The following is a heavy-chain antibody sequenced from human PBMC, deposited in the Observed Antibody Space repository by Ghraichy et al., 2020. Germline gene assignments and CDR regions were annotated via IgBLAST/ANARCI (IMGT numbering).Heavy chain of an antibody. D-gene: IGHD3-22*01. V-gene: IGHV1-2*02. CDR2: INPNSGGT. J-gene: IGHJ5*02. Sequence: ASVKVSCKASGYTFTGYYMHWVRQAPGQGLEWMGWINPNSGGTNYAQKFQGRVTMTRDTSISTAYMELSRLRSDDTAVYYCAREEHGTVVVITINWFDPWGQGTLVTVSS. CDR3: AREEHGTVVVITINWFDP. CDR1: GYTFTGYY.